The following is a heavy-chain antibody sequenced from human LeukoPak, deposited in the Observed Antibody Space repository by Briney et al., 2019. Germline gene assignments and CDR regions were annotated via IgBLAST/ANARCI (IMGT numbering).Heavy chain of an antibody. CDR3: VRGCGKSSCPYYLDS. V-gene: IGHV3-7*01. Sequence: GGYLRLSCAASGFTFSTYWMSWVRQAPGKGLEWVATIRQDGSEKHYVDSVEGRFTISRDNAQNSLYLQMHSLGVEDTAVYYCVRGCGKSSCPYYLDSWGQGTLVTVSS. CDR1: GFTFSTYW. D-gene: IGHD6-13*01. CDR2: IRQDGSEK. J-gene: IGHJ4*02.